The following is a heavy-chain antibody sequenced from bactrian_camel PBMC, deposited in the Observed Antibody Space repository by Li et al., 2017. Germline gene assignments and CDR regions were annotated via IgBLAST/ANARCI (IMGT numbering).Heavy chain of an antibody. D-gene: IGHD6*01. CDR3: AADPPVRRCGSSWEQYSYGH. Sequence: HVQLVESGGGSVQAGGSLKLSCVVSGYNTYYMAWFRQAPGKEREGVAFIALGGDGGDVTYGDNLKGRFTIAQDNARNTVYLQMNDLKPEDTAIYYCAADPPVRRCGSSWEQYSYGHWGQGTQVTVS. J-gene: IGHJ4*01. CDR2: IALGGDGGD. V-gene: IGHV3S63*01. CDR1: GYNTYY.